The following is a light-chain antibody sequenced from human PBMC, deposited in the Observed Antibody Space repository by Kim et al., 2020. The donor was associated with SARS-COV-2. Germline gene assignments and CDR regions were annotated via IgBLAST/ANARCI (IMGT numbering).Light chain of an antibody. CDR2: YDT. CDR1: NIGGET. V-gene: IGLV3-21*04. CDR3: QVWDSSSNHVI. J-gene: IGLJ2*01. Sequence: APGQTATITCGGNNIGGETVHWYQQKPGQAPVLVIYYDTDRPSGIPERFSGSNSGNTATLTISWVEAGDEADYYCQVWDSSSNHVIFGGGTQLTVL.